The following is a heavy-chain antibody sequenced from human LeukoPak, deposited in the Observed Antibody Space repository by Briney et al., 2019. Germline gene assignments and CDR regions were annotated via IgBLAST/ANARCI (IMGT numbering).Heavy chain of an antibody. V-gene: IGHV3-30-3*01. D-gene: IGHD3-22*01. Sequence: GGSLRLSCAASGFTFSSYAMHWVRQAPGKGLEWVAVISYDGSNKYYADSVKGRFTISRDNSKNTLYLQMNSLRAEDTAVYYRAREEIPSHYYDSSGYYYYWGRGTLVTVSS. CDR2: ISYDGSNK. CDR1: GFTFSSYA. J-gene: IGHJ4*02. CDR3: AREEIPSHYYDSSGYYYY.